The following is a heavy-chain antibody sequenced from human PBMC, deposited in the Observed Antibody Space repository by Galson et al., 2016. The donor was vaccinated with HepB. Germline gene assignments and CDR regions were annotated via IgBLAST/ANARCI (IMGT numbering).Heavy chain of an antibody. CDR1: GFTFSRYG. V-gene: IGHV3-33*05. CDR3: ARDRGLIAVSLTVHDF. Sequence: SLRLSCATSGFTFSRYGMHWVRQAPGKGLERVAVISYDERKRYYADSVKGRFTISRDGSKNTLFLRMNSLRAEDTAVYYCARDRGLIAVSLTVHDFWGQGTRVSVSS. J-gene: IGHJ4*02. D-gene: IGHD3-10*01. CDR2: ISYDERKR.